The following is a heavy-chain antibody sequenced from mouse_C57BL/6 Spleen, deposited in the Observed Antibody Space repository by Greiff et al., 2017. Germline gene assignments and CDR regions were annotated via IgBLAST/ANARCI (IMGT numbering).Heavy chain of an antibody. V-gene: IGHV1-64*01. Sequence: QVQLQQPGAELVKPGASVKLSCKASGYTFTSYWMHWVKQRPGQGLEWIGMIHPNSGSTNYNEKFKSKATLTVDKSSSTAYMQLSSLTSEDSAVYYCARDLTTVVAHFDDWGQGTTLTVSS. CDR3: ARDLTTVVAHFDD. D-gene: IGHD1-1*01. CDR2: IHPNSGST. J-gene: IGHJ2*01. CDR1: GYTFTSYW.